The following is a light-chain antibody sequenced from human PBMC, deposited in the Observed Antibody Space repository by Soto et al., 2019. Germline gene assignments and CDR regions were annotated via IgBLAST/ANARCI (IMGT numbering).Light chain of an antibody. CDR2: AAS. V-gene: IGKV1-39*01. CDR3: QQSYSTPPALT. Sequence: DIQMTQSPSSLSASVGDRVTITCRASQSISSYLNWYQQKPGKAPKLLIYAASSLQSGVPSRFSGSGSGTDFTLTISSLQPEDFATYYCQQSYSTPPALTFGPGTKVDI. CDR1: QSISSY. J-gene: IGKJ3*01.